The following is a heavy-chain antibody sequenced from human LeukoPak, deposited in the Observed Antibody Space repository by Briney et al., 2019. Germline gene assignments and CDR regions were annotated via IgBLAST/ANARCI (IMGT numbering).Heavy chain of an antibody. D-gene: IGHD3-10*01. J-gene: IGHJ3*02. CDR3: AHRGPGSYLGFAFDI. CDR1: GFSLSTSGVG. V-gene: IGHV2-5*02. CDR2: IYGDDDK. Sequence: SGPTLVKPTQTLTLTCTFSGFSLSTSGVGVGWIRHPPGKALEWLALIYGDDDKRYSPSLKSRLTITKDTSKNQVVLTMTNMDPVDTATYYCAHRGPGSYLGFAFDIWGQGTMVTVSS.